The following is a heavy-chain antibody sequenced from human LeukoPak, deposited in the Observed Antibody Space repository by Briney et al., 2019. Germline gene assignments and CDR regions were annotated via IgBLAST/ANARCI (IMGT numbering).Heavy chain of an antibody. J-gene: IGHJ3*02. CDR1: GYTFTGSY. Sequence: ASVKVSCKASGYTFTGSYMHWVRQAPGQGLEWMGWINPNSGGTNYAQKFQGRDTMTRDTSISTAYMELSRLRSDDTAVYYCARLTGYCSSTSYDAFDIWGQGTMVTVSS. D-gene: IGHD2-2*03. V-gene: IGHV1-2*02. CDR3: ARLTGYCSSTSYDAFDI. CDR2: INPNSGGT.